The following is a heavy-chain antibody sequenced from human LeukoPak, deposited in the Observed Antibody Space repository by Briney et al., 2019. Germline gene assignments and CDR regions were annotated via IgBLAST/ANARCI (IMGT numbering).Heavy chain of an antibody. CDR2: ISGSGGST. V-gene: IGHV3-23*01. CDR3: ANLARSLWSGYFGY. CDR1: GFTFSSYA. J-gene: IGHJ4*02. Sequence: PGRSLRLSCAASGFTFSSYAMSWVRQAPGKGLEWVSAISGSGGSTYYADSVKGRFTISRDNSKNSLYLQMTSLRGEDTAVYYCANLARSLWSGYFGYWGQGTLVTVSS. D-gene: IGHD3-3*01.